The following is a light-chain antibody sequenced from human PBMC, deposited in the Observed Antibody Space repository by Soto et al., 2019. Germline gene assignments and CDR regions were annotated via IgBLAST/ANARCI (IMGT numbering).Light chain of an antibody. Sequence: EIVMTQSPAPLSVPPGERATLSCRASRSVSSTLAWYQQKPGQAPRLLIYGASTRATGIPARFSGSGSGTEFTLTISSLQSEDFAVYYCQQYNNWPWTFGQGTKVDIK. V-gene: IGKV3-15*01. CDR1: RSVSST. J-gene: IGKJ1*01. CDR2: GAS. CDR3: QQYNNWPWT.